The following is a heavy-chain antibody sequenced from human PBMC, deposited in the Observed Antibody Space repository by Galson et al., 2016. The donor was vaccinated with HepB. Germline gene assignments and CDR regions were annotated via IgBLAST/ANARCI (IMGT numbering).Heavy chain of an antibody. V-gene: IGHV5-51*01. J-gene: IGHJ3*02. D-gene: IGHD4-11*01. CDR1: GYSFTDYW. Sequence: QSGAEVKKPGESLKISCKGSGYSFTDYWIGWVRQMPGRGLEWMGIIYPGDSDTRYNPSFQGQVTFPADKSISTAYLQWSSLQASDTAMYYCARQASKASFDIWGQGTVVTVSS. CDR3: ARQASKASFDI. CDR2: IYPGDSDT.